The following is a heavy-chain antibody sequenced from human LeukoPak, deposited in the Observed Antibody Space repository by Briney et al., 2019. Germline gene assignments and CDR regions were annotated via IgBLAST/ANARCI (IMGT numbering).Heavy chain of an antibody. Sequence: PSETLSLTCTVSGGSISGGSYYWGWIRQPPGKGLEWIGSIYYSGSTYYNPSLRSRVSISLDTSKNQFSLRLGSVTAADTAVYYCARVQSRLSWFDPWGQGTLVTVSS. CDR3: ARVQSRLSWFDP. J-gene: IGHJ5*02. CDR1: GGSISGGSYY. CDR2: IYYSGST. V-gene: IGHV4-39*07.